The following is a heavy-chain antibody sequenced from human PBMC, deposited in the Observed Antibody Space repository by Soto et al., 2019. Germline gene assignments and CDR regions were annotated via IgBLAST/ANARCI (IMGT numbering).Heavy chain of an antibody. J-gene: IGHJ6*02. CDR3: ARAPSYGSGSRYYYGMDV. CDR2: IYHSGST. CDR1: GGSISSGGYS. V-gene: IGHV4-30-2*01. Sequence: QLQLQESGSGLVKPSQTLSLTCAVSGGSISSGGYSWSWIRQPPGKGLEWIGYIYHSGSTYYNPSLKSRVTISVHRSKNQFSLKLSSVTAADTAVYYCARAPSYGSGSRYYYGMDVWGQGTTVTVSS. D-gene: IGHD3-10*01.